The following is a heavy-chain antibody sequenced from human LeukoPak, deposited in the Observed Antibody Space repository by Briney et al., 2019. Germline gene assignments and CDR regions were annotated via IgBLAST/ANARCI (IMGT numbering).Heavy chain of an antibody. CDR2: IYTSGST. D-gene: IGHD2-2*01. V-gene: IGHV4-4*07. Sequence: SETLSLTCTGSGGSISSYYWSWIRQPAGKELEWIERIYTSGSTNYNPSLKSRVTMSVDTSKNQFSLKLSSVTAADTAVYYCARRSSTSLLYYYYYIDVWGTRTTVTVSS. CDR1: GGSISSYY. CDR3: ARRSSTSLLYYYYYIDV. J-gene: IGHJ6*03.